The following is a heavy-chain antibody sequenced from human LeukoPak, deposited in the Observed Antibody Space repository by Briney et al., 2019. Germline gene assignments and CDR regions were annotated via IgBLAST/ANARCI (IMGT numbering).Heavy chain of an antibody. V-gene: IGHV5-51*01. D-gene: IGHD2-15*01. CDR3: ARSATNWFDP. J-gene: IGHJ5*02. CDR1: GYRFTSYW. Sequence: GESLKISCKGSGYRFTSYWIGWVRQMPGKGLEWMGIIYPGDSDTRYSPSFQGQVTISADKSISAAYLQWSSLKASDTAIYYCARSATNWFDPWGQGTLVTVSS. CDR2: IYPGDSDT.